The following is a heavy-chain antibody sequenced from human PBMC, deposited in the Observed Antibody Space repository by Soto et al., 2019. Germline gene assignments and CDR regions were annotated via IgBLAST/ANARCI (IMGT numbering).Heavy chain of an antibody. CDR3: AKEQYCSSTSCYEYGDYPGYYGMDV. V-gene: IGHV3-30*18. Sequence: GGSLRLSCAASGFTFSSYGMHWVRQAPGKGLEWVAVISYDGSNKYYAESVKGRFTISRDNSKNTRYLQMNSLRAEDMAVYYCAKEQYCSSTSCYEYGDYPGYYGMDVWGQGTTVTVSS. CDR1: GFTFSSYG. J-gene: IGHJ6*02. CDR2: ISYDGSNK. D-gene: IGHD2-2*01.